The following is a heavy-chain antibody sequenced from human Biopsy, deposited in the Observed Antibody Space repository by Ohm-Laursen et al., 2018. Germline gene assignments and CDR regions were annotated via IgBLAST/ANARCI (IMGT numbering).Heavy chain of an antibody. Sequence: SLRLSCAASGFSISINYMSWVRQAPGKGLEWISVSNSGGSTYYADSVKDRFTISRDNSNNAVFLQMNSLRAEDTAVYYCARGRGGLAPLDDWGPGTLVTVSS. V-gene: IGHV3-66*01. CDR1: GFSISINY. CDR3: ARGRGGLAPLDD. CDR2: SNSGGST. J-gene: IGHJ4*02.